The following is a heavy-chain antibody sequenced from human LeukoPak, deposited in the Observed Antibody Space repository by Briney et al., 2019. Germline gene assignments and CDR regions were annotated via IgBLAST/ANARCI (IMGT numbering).Heavy chain of an antibody. J-gene: IGHJ5*02. CDR3: ARAYYYDSSGYHL. V-gene: IGHV4-59*01. CDR1: GGSISSYY. CDR2: IYYSGST. D-gene: IGHD3-22*01. Sequence: SENLSLTCTVSGGSISSYYWSWLRQPPGKGLEWIGNIYYSGSTNYNTSLKSRVTISVDTSKNQFSLKLSSVTAADTAVYYCARAYYYDSSGYHLWGQGTLVTVSS.